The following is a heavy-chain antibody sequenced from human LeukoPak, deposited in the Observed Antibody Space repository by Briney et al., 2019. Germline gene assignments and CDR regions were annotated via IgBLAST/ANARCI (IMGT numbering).Heavy chain of an antibody. J-gene: IGHJ4*02. CDR1: GFTFSSYS. V-gene: IGHV3-21*01. CDR3: AKDGGVVVAAIH. D-gene: IGHD2-15*01. Sequence: GGSLRLSCAASGFTFSSYSMNWVRQAPGKGLEWVSSISSSSSYIYYADSVKGRFTISRDNSKNTLYLQMNSLRAEDTAVYYCAKDGGVVVAAIHWGQGTLVTVSS. CDR2: ISSSSSYI.